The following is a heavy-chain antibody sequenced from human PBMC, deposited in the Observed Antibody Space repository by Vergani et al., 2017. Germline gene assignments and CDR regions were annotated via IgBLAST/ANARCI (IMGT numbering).Heavy chain of an antibody. CDR2: ITPFNGNT. J-gene: IGHJ6*02. Sequence: QMQLVQSGAEVKKTGSSVKVSCKASGYTFTYRYLHWVRQAPGQALEWMGWITPFNGNTNYAQKFQDRVTITRDRSMSTAYMELSSLRSEDTAVYYCAAGNRHYDFWSGYHDYYGMDVWGQG. CDR1: GYTFTYRY. D-gene: IGHD3-3*01. CDR3: AAGNRHYDFWSGYHDYYGMDV. V-gene: IGHV1-45*02.